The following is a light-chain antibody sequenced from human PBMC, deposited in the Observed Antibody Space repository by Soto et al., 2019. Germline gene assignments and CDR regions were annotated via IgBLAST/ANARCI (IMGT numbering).Light chain of an antibody. CDR2: DVS. CDR3: SSYTSSSGV. CDR1: SSDVGGYNY. Sequence: QSVLTQPASVSGSPGQSITISCTGTSSDVGGYNYVSWYQQHPGKAPKLMIYDVSNRPSGVSNRFSGSKSGNTASLTISGLQAEDEADYYRSSYTSSSGVFGTGTKLTVL. V-gene: IGLV2-14*01. J-gene: IGLJ1*01.